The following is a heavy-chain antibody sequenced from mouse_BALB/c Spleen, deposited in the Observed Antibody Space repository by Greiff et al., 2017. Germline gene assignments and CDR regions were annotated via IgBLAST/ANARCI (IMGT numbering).Heavy chain of an antibody. D-gene: IGHD4-1*01. Sequence: QVQLQQSAAELARPGASVKMSCKASGYTFTSYTMHWVKQRPGQGLEWIGYINPSSGYTEYNQKFKDKTTLTADKSSSTAYMQLSSLTSEDSAVYYCAREGRTGTSFDYWGQGTTLTVSS. CDR2: INPSSGYT. J-gene: IGHJ2*01. CDR1: GYTFTSYT. V-gene: IGHV1-4*02. CDR3: AREGRTGTSFDY.